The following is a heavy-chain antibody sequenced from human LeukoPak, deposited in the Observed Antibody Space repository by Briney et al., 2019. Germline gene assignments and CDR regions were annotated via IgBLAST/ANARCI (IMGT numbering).Heavy chain of an antibody. CDR1: GGSISSGGYS. D-gene: IGHD3-10*01. J-gene: IGHJ6*03. CDR2: IYRSGST. CDR3: ARDAGFVDYYYYMDV. Sequence: SETLSLTCAVSGGSISSGGYSWSWIRQPPGKGLEWIGYIYRSGSTYYNPSLKSRVTISVDRSKNQFSLKLSSVTAADTAVYYCARDAGFVDYYYYMDVWGKGTTVTVSS. V-gene: IGHV4-30-2*01.